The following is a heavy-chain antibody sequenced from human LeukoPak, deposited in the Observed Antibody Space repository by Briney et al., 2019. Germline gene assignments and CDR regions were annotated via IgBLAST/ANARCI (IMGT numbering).Heavy chain of an antibody. CDR2: INHSGST. CDR1: GGSFSGYY. J-gene: IGHJ5*02. V-gene: IGHV4-34*01. D-gene: IGHD1-26*01. Sequence: PSETLSLTCAVYGGSFSGYYGSWVRQPPGKGVEWVGEINHSGSTNYNPSLKRRVTISVDTSKNQFSLKLSSVTPADTAVYYCARSRIGWFDPWGQGTLVTVSS. CDR3: ARSRIGWFDP.